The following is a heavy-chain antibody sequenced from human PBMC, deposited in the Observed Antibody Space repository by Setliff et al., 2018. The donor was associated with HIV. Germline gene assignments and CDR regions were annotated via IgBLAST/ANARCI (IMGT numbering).Heavy chain of an antibody. CDR3: ARGRDGYKPEPFDS. V-gene: IGHV4-61*09. J-gene: IGHJ4*02. D-gene: IGHD5-12*01. CDR2: VHTSGTT. CDR1: GGSIDGDSYY. Sequence: SETLSLTCTVYGGSIDGDSYYWSWIRQAAGKGPEWVGHVHTSGTTNYNPSLRGRVTISLDRSKNQFSLKVDSATATDTAVYYCARGRDGYKPEPFDSWGQGTLVTVSS.